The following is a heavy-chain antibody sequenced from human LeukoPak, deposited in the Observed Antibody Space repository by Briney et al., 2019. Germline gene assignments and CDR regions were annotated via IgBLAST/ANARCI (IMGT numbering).Heavy chain of an antibody. CDR1: GFTFSSYS. CDR2: ISSSSSYI. D-gene: IGHD3-22*01. V-gene: IGHV3-21*01. Sequence: GGSLRLSCAASGFTFSSYSMNWVRRAPGKGLEWVSSISSSSSYIYYADSVKGRFTISRDNAKNSLYLQMNSLRAEDTAVYYCTRAGLLHAFDIWGQGTMVTVSS. CDR3: TRAGLLHAFDI. J-gene: IGHJ3*02.